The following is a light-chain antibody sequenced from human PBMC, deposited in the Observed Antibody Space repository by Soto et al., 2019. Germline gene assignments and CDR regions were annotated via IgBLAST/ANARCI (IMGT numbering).Light chain of an antibody. CDR1: KLGDKY. Sequence: SYELIQPPSVSVSPGQTASITCSGDKLGDKYACWYQQKPGQSPVLVIYQNSKRPSGIPERFSGSISGNTATLTISGTQAMDEADYYCQTWDSSAVVFGGGTKLTVL. CDR2: QNS. V-gene: IGLV3-1*01. J-gene: IGLJ2*01. CDR3: QTWDSSAVV.